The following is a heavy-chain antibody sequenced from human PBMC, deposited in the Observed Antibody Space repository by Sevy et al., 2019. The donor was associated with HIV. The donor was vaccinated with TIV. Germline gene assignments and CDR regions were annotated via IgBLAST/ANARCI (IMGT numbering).Heavy chain of an antibody. CDR2: ISGSGGGGSGGST. Sequence: GGSLRLSCAASGFTFSSNAMSWVRQAPGKGLEWVSAISGSGGGGSGGSTYYADSVKGRFTTSRDNSKNTLYLQMNSLRAEDTAIYYCVKVGYDYVWGSYRYFDYWGQGTLVTVSS. CDR3: VKVGYDYVWGSYRYFDY. CDR1: GFTFSSNA. V-gene: IGHV3-23*01. D-gene: IGHD3-16*02. J-gene: IGHJ4*02.